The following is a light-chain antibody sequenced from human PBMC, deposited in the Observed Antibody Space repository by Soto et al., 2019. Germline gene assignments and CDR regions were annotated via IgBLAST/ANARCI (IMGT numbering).Light chain of an antibody. V-gene: IGKV3-20*01. CDR2: GAS. CDR3: RQYGSSPIT. CDR1: QSVISTY. J-gene: IGKJ5*01. Sequence: EIVMTQSPATMSVSPGEGANLXXRASQSVISTYLAWYQQKPGQAPSLLIYGASSRATGIPDRFSGSGSGTDFTLTISRLEPEDFAVYYCRQYGSSPITFGQGTRWRL.